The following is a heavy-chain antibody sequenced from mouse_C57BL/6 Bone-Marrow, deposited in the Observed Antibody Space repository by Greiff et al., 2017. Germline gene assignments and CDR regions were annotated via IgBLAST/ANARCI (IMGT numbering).Heavy chain of an antibody. J-gene: IGHJ3*01. CDR3: ARGDSSGYLFAY. Sequence: VQLQQPGAELVRPGSSVKLSCKASGYTFTSYWMDWVKQRPGQGLEWIGNIYPSDSETHYNQKFKDKATLTVDKSSSTAYMQLSSLTSEDSAVYYCARGDSSGYLFAYWGQGTLVTVSA. CDR2: IYPSDSET. CDR1: GYTFTSYW. D-gene: IGHD3-2*02. V-gene: IGHV1-61*01.